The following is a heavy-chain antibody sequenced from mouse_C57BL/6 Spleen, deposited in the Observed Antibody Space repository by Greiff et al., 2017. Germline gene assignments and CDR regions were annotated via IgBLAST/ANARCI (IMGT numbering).Heavy chain of an antibody. J-gene: IGHJ4*01. V-gene: IGHV1-50*01. CDR1: GYTFTGSW. CDR2: IDPSDSYT. D-gene: IGHD2-3*01. Sequence: QVQLQQPGAELVKPGASVKLSCKASGYTFTGSWLQWVKQSPGQGLEWIGEIDPSDSYTTYNQKFKGKATLTVDTSSSTAYMQLSSLTSEDSAVYYCARKRIYDGYPYAMDYWGQGTSVTVSS. CDR3: ARKRIYDGYPYAMDY.